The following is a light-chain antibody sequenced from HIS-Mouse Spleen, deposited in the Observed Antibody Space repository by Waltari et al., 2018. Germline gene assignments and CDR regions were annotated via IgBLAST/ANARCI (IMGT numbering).Light chain of an antibody. CDR1: ALPKQY. Sequence: SYELTQPPSVSVSPGPTARITCSGHALPKQYAYWYQQKSGQAPVLVIYEDSKRPSGIPERFSGSSSGTMATLTISGAQVEDEADYYCYSTDSSGNHRVFGGGTKLTVL. CDR2: EDS. V-gene: IGLV3-10*01. CDR3: YSTDSSGNHRV. J-gene: IGLJ2*01.